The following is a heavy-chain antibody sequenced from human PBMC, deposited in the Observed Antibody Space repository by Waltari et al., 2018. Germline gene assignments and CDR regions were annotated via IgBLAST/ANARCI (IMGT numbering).Heavy chain of an antibody. J-gene: IGHJ4*02. D-gene: IGHD4-17*01. CDR3: AKDATVTSTVFDY. CDR1: GFTFDDYA. CDR2: IWCDSGSR. Sequence: EVQLVESGGGLVQPGRSLRLSCAASGFTFDDYAMHWVRHAPGKCLEWVSCIWCDSGSRGYAYSVKGRFTLARDNAKNSLYLQMNSLGAEDTALYYCAKDATVTSTVFDYWGQGTLVTVSS. V-gene: IGHV3-9*01.